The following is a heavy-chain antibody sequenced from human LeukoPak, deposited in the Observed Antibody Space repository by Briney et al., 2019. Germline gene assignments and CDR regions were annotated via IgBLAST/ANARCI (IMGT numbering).Heavy chain of an antibody. V-gene: IGHV3-30-3*01. CDR3: ASYSGSFDY. Sequence: PGRSLRLSCAASGFSFSNYAMHWVRQAPGKGLEWVAVISYDGSNEYYADSVKGRFTISRDNFKNTLYLQINSLRAEDTAVYYCASYSGSFDYWGQGTLVTVSS. D-gene: IGHD1-26*01. CDR2: ISYDGSNE. CDR1: GFSFSNYA. J-gene: IGHJ4*02.